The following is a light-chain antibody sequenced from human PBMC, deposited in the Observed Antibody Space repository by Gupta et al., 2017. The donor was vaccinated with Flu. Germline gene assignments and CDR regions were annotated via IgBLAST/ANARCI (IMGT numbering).Light chain of an antibody. J-gene: IGKJ4*01. CDR3: QQYKNWPPLT. CDR1: QNVGNN. CDR2: EVS. V-gene: IGKV3-15*01. Sequence: GTLSVSPGEGATLSCRASQNVGNNLAWYQQKPGQAPRLLIFEVSARATGIPARFSGSGSGTEFTLTISSLQSEDFAVYYCQQYKNWPPLTFGGGTKVEMK.